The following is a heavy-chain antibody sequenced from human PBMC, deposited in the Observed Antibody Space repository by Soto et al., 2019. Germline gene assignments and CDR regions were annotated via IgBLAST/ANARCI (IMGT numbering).Heavy chain of an antibody. J-gene: IGHJ1*01. CDR2: ISGSGGST. Sequence: PGGSLRLSCAASGFTFSSYAMSWVRQAPGKGLEWVSAISGSGGSTYYADSVKGRFTISRDNSKNTLYLQMNSLRAEDTAVYYCTRDHVFPDHHWGQGTLVTVSS. CDR1: GFTFSSYA. D-gene: IGHD2-21*01. CDR3: TRDHVFPDHH. V-gene: IGHV3-23*01.